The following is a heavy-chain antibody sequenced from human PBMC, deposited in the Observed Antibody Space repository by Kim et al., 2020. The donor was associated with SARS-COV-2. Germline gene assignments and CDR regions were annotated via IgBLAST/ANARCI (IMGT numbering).Heavy chain of an antibody. CDR3: AGFSADMMSMMWGRGGWFDP. V-gene: IGHV4-4*02. CDR2: FSHRGSP. J-gene: IGHJ5*02. Sequence: SETLSLTCTVSGGSISSLSWWSWVRQAPGKGLEWIGEFSHRGSPNYHPFLKSRMTISIANSKNQLSLKLTSVTAADTATYFCAGFSADMMSMMWGRGGWFDPWGPRTLVTVSS. CDR1: GGSISSLSW. D-gene: IGHD3-16*01.